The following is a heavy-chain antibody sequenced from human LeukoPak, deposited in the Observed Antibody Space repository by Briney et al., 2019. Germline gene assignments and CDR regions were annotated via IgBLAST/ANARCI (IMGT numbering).Heavy chain of an antibody. D-gene: IGHD6-13*01. CDR1: GGSFSGYY. Sequence: SETLSLTCAVYGGSFSGYYWSWIRQPPGKGLEWIGEINHSGSTNYNPSLKSRVTISVDTSKNQFSLRLSSVTAADTAVYYCARVDKSSSWYRNWFDPWGQGTLVTVSS. CDR2: INHSGST. V-gene: IGHV4-34*01. CDR3: ARVDKSSSWYRNWFDP. J-gene: IGHJ5*02.